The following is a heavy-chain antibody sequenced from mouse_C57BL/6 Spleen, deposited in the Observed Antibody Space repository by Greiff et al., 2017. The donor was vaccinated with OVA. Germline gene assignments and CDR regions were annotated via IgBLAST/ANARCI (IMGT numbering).Heavy chain of an antibody. CDR1: GYTFTSYW. V-gene: IGHV1-52*01. CDR3: ARSGYYGSSLWYCDV. J-gene: IGHJ1*03. D-gene: IGHD1-1*01. CDR2: IDPSDSET. Sequence: QVQLQQPGAELVRPGSSVKLSCKASGYTFTSYWMHWVKQRPIQGLEWIGNIDPSDSETHYNQKFKDKATLTGDKSSSTAYMQLSSLTSEDSAVYYCARSGYYGSSLWYCDVWGTGTTVTVSS.